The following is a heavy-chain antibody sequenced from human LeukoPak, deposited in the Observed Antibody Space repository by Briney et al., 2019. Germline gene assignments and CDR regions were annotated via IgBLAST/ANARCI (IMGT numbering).Heavy chain of an antibody. D-gene: IGHD3-9*01. CDR1: GFTFSSYG. J-gene: IGHJ4*02. CDR2: ISNDGSKK. V-gene: IGHV3-30*03. CDR3: ATDGPNYNIDH. Sequence: GGSLRLSCAASGFTFSSYGMHWVRQAPGKGLDWVAVISNDGSKKYYADSVKGRFTISRDNSKNTLSLQVSSLRTGDTAVYYCATDGPNYNIDHWGQGILVTVSS.